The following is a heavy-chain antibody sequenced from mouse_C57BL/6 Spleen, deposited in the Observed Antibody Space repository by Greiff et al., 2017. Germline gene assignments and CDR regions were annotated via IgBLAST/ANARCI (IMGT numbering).Heavy chain of an antibody. Sequence: EVQVVESGGGLVKPGGSLKLSCAASGFTFSDYGMHWVRQAPEKGLEWVAYISSGSSTIYYADTVKGRFTISRDNAKNTLFLQMTSLRSADTAMYYYSRLSTVVATDYAMDYWGQGTSVTVSS. CDR3: SRLSTVVATDYAMDY. CDR2: ISSGSSTI. J-gene: IGHJ4*01. V-gene: IGHV5-17*01. D-gene: IGHD1-1*01. CDR1: GFTFSDYG.